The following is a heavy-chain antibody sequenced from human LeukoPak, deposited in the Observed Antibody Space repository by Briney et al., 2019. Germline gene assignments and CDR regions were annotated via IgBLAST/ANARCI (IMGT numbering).Heavy chain of an antibody. CDR3: ARDVVYASEIYSYGDS. Sequence: GGSLRLSCAASGFTVSSNYMSWVRQAPGKGLEWVSVIYRGGGTAYADSVKGRFTISRDNSKNTVYLQMNSLRVEDTAVYYCARDVVYASEIYSYGDSWGQGTLVTVSS. D-gene: IGHD3-16*01. V-gene: IGHV3-66*01. J-gene: IGHJ4*02. CDR2: IYRGGGT. CDR1: GFTVSSNY.